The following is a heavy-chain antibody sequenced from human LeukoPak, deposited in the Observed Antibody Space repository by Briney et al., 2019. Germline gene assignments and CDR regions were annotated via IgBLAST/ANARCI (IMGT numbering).Heavy chain of an antibody. D-gene: IGHD2-15*01. CDR3: ASSFLRYCSGGSCYWAFDY. CDR1: GGSISSYY. J-gene: IGHJ4*02. V-gene: IGHV4-4*07. Sequence: TASETLSLTCTVSGGSISSYYWSWIRQPAGKGLEWIGRIYTSGNTNYNPSLKSRVTMSVDTSKNQFSLKLSSVTAADTAVYYCASSFLRYCSGGSCYWAFDYWGQGTLVPVSS. CDR2: IYTSGNT.